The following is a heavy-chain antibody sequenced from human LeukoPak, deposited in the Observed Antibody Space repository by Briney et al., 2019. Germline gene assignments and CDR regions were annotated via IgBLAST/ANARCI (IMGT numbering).Heavy chain of an antibody. D-gene: IGHD3-10*01. V-gene: IGHV5-51*01. CDR3: ARVYGSGSRYYYYYYMDV. CDR2: IYPGDSDT. J-gene: IGHJ6*03. Sequence: GESLKISCKGSGYSFTSYWIGWVRQMPGKGLKWMGIIYPGDSDTRYSPSFQGQVTISADKSISTAYLQWSSLKASDTAMYYCARVYGSGSRYYYYYYMDVWGKGTTVTVSS. CDR1: GYSFTSYW.